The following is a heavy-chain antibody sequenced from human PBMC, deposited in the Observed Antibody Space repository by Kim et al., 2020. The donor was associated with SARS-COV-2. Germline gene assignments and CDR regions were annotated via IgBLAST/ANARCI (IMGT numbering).Heavy chain of an antibody. D-gene: IGHD5-12*01. CDR3: AREFLNMRLRLASGYAFGI. V-gene: IGHV3-30*04. CDR1: GFTFSSYA. CDR2: ISYDGSNK. J-gene: IGHJ3*02. Sequence: GGSLRLSCAASGFTFSSYAMHWVRQAPGKGLEWVAVISYDGSNKYYADSVKGRFTISRDNSKNTLYLQMNSLRAEDTAVYYCAREFLNMRLRLASGYAFGIWGQGTMVTVSS.